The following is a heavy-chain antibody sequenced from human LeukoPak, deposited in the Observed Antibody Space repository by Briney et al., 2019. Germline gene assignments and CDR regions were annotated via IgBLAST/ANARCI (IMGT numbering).Heavy chain of an antibody. J-gene: IGHJ4*02. V-gene: IGHV3-23*01. CDR3: AKGSPRITMIVVVTPDY. Sequence: GGSLRLSCAASGFTFSSYAMSWVRQAPGKGLEWVSAISGSGGSTYYADSVKGRFTIPRDNSKNTLYLQMNSLRAEDTAVYYCAKGSPRITMIVVVTPDYWGQGTLVTVSS. CDR1: GFTFSSYA. CDR2: ISGSGGST. D-gene: IGHD3-22*01.